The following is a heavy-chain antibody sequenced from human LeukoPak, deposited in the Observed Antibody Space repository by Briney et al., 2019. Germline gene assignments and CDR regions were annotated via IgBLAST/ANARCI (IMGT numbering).Heavy chain of an antibody. CDR3: ARDFGRFTMIVPDY. V-gene: IGHV1-3*01. J-gene: IGHJ4*02. CDR2: INAGNGNT. CDR1: GGTFSSYA. Sequence: ASVKVSCKASGGTFSSYAISWVRQAPGQGLEWMGWINAGNGNTKYSQKFQGRVTITRDTSASTAYMELSSLRSEDTAVYYCARDFGRFTMIVPDYWGQGTLVTVSS. D-gene: IGHD3-22*01.